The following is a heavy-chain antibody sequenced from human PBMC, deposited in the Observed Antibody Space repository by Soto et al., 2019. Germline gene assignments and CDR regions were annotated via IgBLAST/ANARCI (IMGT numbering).Heavy chain of an antibody. CDR2: IIPIFGTA. V-gene: IGHV1-69*13. J-gene: IGHJ4*02. CDR1: GGTFSSYA. Sequence: SVKVSCKASGGTFSSYAISWVRQAPRQGLEWMGGIIPIFGTANYAQKFQGRVTITADESTSTAYMELSSLRSEDTAVYYCARGVTRYCSGGSCYRPFFFDHWGQGTLVTVSS. CDR3: ARGVTRYCSGGSCYRPFFFDH. D-gene: IGHD2-15*01.